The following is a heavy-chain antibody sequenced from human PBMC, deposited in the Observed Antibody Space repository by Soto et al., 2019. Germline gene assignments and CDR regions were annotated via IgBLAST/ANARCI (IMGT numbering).Heavy chain of an antibody. CDR2: IIPILGIA. CDR3: ARGIRCSGGSCYREDY. J-gene: IGHJ4*02. D-gene: IGHD2-15*01. V-gene: IGHV1-69*02. CDR1: GGTFSSYT. Sequence: QVQLVQSGAEVKKPGSSVKVSCKASGGTFSSYTISWVRQAPGQGLEWMGRIIPILGIANYAQKFQGRVTITADKSTSTAYMELSSLRSEDTAVYYCARGIRCSGGSCYREDYWGQGTLVTVSS.